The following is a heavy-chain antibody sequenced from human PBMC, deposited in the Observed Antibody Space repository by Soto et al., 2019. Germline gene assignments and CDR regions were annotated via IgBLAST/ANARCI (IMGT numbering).Heavy chain of an antibody. CDR3: ARAGGLLLDY. Sequence: QVQLGESGGGVVQPGRSLRLSCAASGFTFSSYAMHWVRQAPGKGLEWVAVISYDGSNKNYAASVKGGSTISRDISKNPLYLQINSLRAEDTAVYYCARAGGLLLDYWCQGTLVTVSS. V-gene: IGHV3-30-3*01. CDR1: GFTFSSYA. D-gene: IGHD2-15*01. CDR2: ISYDGSNK. J-gene: IGHJ4*02.